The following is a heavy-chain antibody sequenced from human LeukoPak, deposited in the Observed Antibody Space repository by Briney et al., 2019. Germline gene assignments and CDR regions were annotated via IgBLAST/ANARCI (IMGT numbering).Heavy chain of an antibody. Sequence: SETLSLTCTVSGASVSRFYWSWIRQPPGKGLEWIGYIYDNGRTYYNPSLKSRVTISVDTSKNRFSLKLSSVTAADTAVYYCARGYYLSGGQGTLVTVSS. CDR2: IYDNGRT. J-gene: IGHJ4*02. V-gene: IGHV4-59*02. CDR1: GASVSRFY. D-gene: IGHD3-22*01. CDR3: ARGYYLS.